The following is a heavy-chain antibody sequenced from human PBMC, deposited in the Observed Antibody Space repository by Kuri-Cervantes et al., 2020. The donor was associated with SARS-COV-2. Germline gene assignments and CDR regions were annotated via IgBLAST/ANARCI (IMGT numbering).Heavy chain of an antibody. CDR1: GFIVSSSY. D-gene: IGHD2-15*01. CDR3: ARSCTCARCSEYFQH. V-gene: IGHV3-66*02. Sequence: GGSLRLSCAASGFIVSSSYMSWVRQAPGKGLEWVSIIYAGGGTYYADSVKGQFTISRDISKNTVFLQMNRLRPEDTAVYYCARSCTCARCSEYFQHWGQGTLVTVSS. J-gene: IGHJ1*01. CDR2: IYAGGGT.